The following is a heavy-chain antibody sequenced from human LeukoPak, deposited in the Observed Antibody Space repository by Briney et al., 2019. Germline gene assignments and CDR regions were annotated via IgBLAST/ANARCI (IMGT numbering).Heavy chain of an antibody. Sequence: ASVKVSCKASGGTFSSYAISWVRQAPGQGLEWMGRIIPILGIANYAQKFQGRVTITADKSTSTAYMELSSLRSEDTAVYYCARDGLYSSSWHSWGQGTLVTVSS. CDR1: GGTFSSYA. CDR2: IIPILGIA. D-gene: IGHD6-13*01. CDR3: ARDGLYSSSWHS. V-gene: IGHV1-69*04. J-gene: IGHJ4*02.